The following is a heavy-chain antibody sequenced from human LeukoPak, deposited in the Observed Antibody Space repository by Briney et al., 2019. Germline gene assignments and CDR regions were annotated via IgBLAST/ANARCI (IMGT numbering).Heavy chain of an antibody. CDR2: INAGNGNT. Sequence: ASVKVSCKASGYIFTSYVIHWVRQAPGQRLEWMGWINAGNGNTRYSQRFQGRVTLTRDTSASTSYMELSSLTSEDTAVYYCARERVSPHWFDYWGQGTLVTVSS. V-gene: IGHV1-3*01. CDR3: ARERVSPHWFDY. J-gene: IGHJ4*02. D-gene: IGHD1-1*01. CDR1: GYIFTSYV.